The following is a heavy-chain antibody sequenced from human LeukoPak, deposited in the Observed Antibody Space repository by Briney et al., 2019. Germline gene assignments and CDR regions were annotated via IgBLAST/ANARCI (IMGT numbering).Heavy chain of an antibody. CDR2: ISGSGGST. CDR1: GFTFSSYA. Sequence: GGSLRLSCAASGFTFSSYAMSWVRQAPGKGLEWVSGISGSGGSTYYADSVKGRFTISRDNSKNTLYLQMNSLRAEDTAVYHCAKHYDSSGYYFDYWGQGTLVTVSS. J-gene: IGHJ4*02. D-gene: IGHD3-22*01. V-gene: IGHV3-23*01. CDR3: AKHYDSSGYYFDY.